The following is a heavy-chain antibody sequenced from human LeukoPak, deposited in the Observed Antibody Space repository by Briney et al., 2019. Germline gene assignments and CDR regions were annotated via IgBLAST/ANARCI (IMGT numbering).Heavy chain of an antibody. CDR3: TGDRYCSGGSCYSGGLDY. J-gene: IGHJ4*02. CDR1: GFTFGDYA. V-gene: IGHV3-49*04. Sequence: GGSLRLSCTVSGFTFGDYAMNWVRQAPGKGLEWVGLIRSKAYGGTTEYAASVKGRFTISRDDSRSIAVLQMNSLKTEDTAVYYCTGDRYCSGGSCYSGGLDYRGQGTLVTVSS. D-gene: IGHD2-15*01. CDR2: IRSKAYGGTT.